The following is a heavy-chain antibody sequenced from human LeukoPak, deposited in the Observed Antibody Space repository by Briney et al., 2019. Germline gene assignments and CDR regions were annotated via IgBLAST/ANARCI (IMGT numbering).Heavy chain of an antibody. Sequence: PGESLKISCKASGYTFATQWIGWVRQMPGRGLEWMGIIYPDDSDTRYSPSFQGQVTISADKSISTAYLQWSSLKASDTAMYYCARHMDAQIAVAGAWFDPWGQGTLVTVSS. CDR3: ARHMDAQIAVAGAWFDP. CDR1: GYTFATQW. J-gene: IGHJ5*02. D-gene: IGHD6-19*01. V-gene: IGHV5-51*01. CDR2: IYPDDSDT.